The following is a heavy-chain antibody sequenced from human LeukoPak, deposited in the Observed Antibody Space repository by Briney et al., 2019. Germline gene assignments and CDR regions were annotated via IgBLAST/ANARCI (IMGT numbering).Heavy chain of an antibody. V-gene: IGHV4-39*01. J-gene: IGHJ5*02. D-gene: IGHD6-13*01. Sequence: PSETLSLTCTVSGGSISSSSYYWGWIRQPPGKGLEWIGSIYYSGSTYYNPSLKSRVTISVDTSKNQFSLKLSSVTAADTAVYYCARHHRYSSSWYTKWFDPWGQGTLVTVSS. CDR1: GGSISSSSYY. CDR3: ARHHRYSSSWYTKWFDP. CDR2: IYYSGST.